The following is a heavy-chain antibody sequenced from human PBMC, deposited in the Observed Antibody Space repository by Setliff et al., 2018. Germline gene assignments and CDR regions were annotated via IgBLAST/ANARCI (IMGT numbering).Heavy chain of an antibody. CDR2: ITSSSTI. V-gene: IGHV3-48*01. Sequence: LRLSCAASGFAFSTYRMNWVRQAPGKGLEWVSYITSSSTIDYADSVKGRFTISRDDAKNSLYLQMNSLRAEDTAVYYCARVIYFYYMDVWGKGTTVTVSS. J-gene: IGHJ6*03. CDR1: GFAFSTYR. CDR3: ARVIYFYYMDV.